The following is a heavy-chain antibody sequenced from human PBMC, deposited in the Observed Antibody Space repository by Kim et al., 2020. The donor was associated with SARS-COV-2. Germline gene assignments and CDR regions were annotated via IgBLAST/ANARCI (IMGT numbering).Heavy chain of an antibody. J-gene: IGHJ4*02. V-gene: IGHV1-46*01. D-gene: IGHD3-22*01. CDR2: INPSGGST. Sequence: ASVKVSCKASGYTFTSYYMHWVRQAPGQGLEWMGIINPSGGSTSYAQKFQGRVTMTRDTSTSTVYMELSSLRSEDTAVYYCARDINDSSGYYYAEGDYWGQGTLVTVSS. CDR3: ARDINDSSGYYYAEGDY. CDR1: GYTFTSYY.